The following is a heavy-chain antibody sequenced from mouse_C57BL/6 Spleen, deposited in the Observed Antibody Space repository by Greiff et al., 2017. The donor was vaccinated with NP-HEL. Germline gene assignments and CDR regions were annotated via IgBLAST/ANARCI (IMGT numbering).Heavy chain of an antibody. D-gene: IGHD2-10*01. Sequence: EVKLVESGGGLVQPGGSLSLSCAASGFTFTDYYMSWVRQPPGKALEWLGFIRNKANGYTTEYSASVKGRFTISRDNSQSILYLQMNALRAEDSATYYCARSYYGGFDYWGQGTTLTVSS. CDR3: ARSYYGGFDY. CDR1: GFTFTDYY. V-gene: IGHV7-3*01. CDR2: IRNKANGYTT. J-gene: IGHJ2*01.